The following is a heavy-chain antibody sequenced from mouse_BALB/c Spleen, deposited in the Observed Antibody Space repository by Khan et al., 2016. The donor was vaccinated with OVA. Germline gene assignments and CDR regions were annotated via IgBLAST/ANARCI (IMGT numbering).Heavy chain of an antibody. V-gene: IGHV1-76*01. D-gene: IGHD1-1*01. CDR2: IYPGTDNT. CDR1: GYIFTSYW. CDR3: ARGKTLYYLTY. J-gene: IGHJ3*01. Sequence: QVQLKQSGAELVRPGASVKLSCKTSGYIFTSYWIHWVKQRPGQGLEWIARIYPGTDNTYYNEKFKDKATLTADKSSSTAYMQLSSLKSEDSVVYFCARGKTLYYLTYWGQGTMVTVS.